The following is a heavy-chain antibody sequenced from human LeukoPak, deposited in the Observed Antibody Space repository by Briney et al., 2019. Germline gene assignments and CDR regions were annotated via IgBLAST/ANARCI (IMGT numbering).Heavy chain of an antibody. CDR2: ISGSGGST. Sequence: PGGSLRLSCAASGFTFSSYAMSWVRQAPGKGLEWVSAISGSGGSTYYADSVKGRFTISRDNSKNTLYLQMNSLRAGDTAVYYCAKGLAAIPDAFDIWGQGTMVTVSS. V-gene: IGHV3-23*01. D-gene: IGHD2-2*02. CDR1: GFTFSSYA. J-gene: IGHJ3*02. CDR3: AKGLAAIPDAFDI.